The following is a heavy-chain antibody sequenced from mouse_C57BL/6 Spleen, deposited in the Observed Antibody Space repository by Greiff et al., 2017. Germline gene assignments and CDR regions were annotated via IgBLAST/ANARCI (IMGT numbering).Heavy chain of an antibody. J-gene: IGHJ4*01. CDR1: GYTFTSYW. Sequence: VQLQQPGAELVMPGASVKLSCKASGYTFTSYWMHWVKQRPGQGLEWIGEIDPSDSYTNYNQKFKGKSTLTVDKSSSTAYMQLSSLTSEDSAVYYCARSNYGSSRAMDYWGQGTSVTVSS. V-gene: IGHV1-69*01. CDR2: IDPSDSYT. CDR3: ARSNYGSSRAMDY. D-gene: IGHD1-1*01.